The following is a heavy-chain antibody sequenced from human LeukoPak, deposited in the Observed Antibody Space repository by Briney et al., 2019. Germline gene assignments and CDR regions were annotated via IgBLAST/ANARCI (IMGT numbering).Heavy chain of an antibody. V-gene: IGHV3-23*01. Sequence: SGGSLRFSCAAWGFTFSSYAMSWVRQAPGKGLEWVSAISGSGGSTFYADSVKGRFTISRDNSKNTLYLQMNSLRAEDTAVYYCAKDWDERDCSSTSCFNDAFDIWGQGTMVTVSS. CDR3: AKDWDERDCSSTSCFNDAFDI. CDR2: ISGSGGST. CDR1: GFTFSSYA. D-gene: IGHD2-2*01. J-gene: IGHJ3*02.